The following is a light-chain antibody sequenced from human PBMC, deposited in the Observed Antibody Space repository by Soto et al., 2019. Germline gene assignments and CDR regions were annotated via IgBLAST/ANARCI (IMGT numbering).Light chain of an antibody. J-gene: IGKJ5*01. CDR1: QSISGW. V-gene: IGKV1-5*03. CDR2: KAS. CDR3: QQSYSTPIT. Sequence: DIQMTQSPSSLSASVGDRVTITCRASQSISGWLAWYQQKPGKVPKLLIYKASSLESVVPSRFSGSGFGTEFTLTISSLQPDDFATYFCQQSYSTPITFGQGTRLEIK.